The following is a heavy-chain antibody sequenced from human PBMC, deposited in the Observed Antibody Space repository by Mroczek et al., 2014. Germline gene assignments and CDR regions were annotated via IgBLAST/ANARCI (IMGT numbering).Heavy chain of an antibody. D-gene: IGHD3-10*01. Sequence: QVQLVQSGAEMKKPGASVKVSCTASGYIFTNYEIAWVRQATGQGLEWMGRINPNSGDTGFAHEFQGRLTMTRDISLNTAYLELSALRSGDTAIYYCARGRLIVGVSTAPSRPADGMYYYYMDVWGKGTHGHRLL. CDR3: ARGRLIVGVSTAPSRPADGMYYYYMDV. CDR2: INPNSGDT. V-gene: IGHV1-8*01. J-gene: IGHJ6*03. CDR1: GYIFTNYE.